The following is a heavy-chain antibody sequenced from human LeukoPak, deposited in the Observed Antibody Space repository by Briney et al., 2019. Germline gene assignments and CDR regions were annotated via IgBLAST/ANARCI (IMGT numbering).Heavy chain of an antibody. Sequence: SETLSLTCTVSGGSISSYYWSWIRQPAGKGLEWIGRIYTSGSTNYNPSLKSQVTMSVDTSKNQFSLKLSSVTAADTAVYYCAGGYCSGGSCSQIDYWGQGTLVTVSS. V-gene: IGHV4-4*07. CDR1: GGSISSYY. J-gene: IGHJ4*02. D-gene: IGHD2-15*01. CDR3: AGGYCSGGSCSQIDY. CDR2: IYTSGST.